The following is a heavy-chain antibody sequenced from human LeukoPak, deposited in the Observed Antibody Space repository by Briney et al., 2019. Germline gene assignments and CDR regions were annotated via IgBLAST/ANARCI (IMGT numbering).Heavy chain of an antibody. D-gene: IGHD5-12*01. CDR3: ARKQVDSVAMEYYFDY. J-gene: IGHJ4*02. Sequence: PGGSLRLSCAASGFTFSSYEINWVRQAPGKGLEWVSYISSSGGTIYYADSVKDRFTISRDNAKNSLYLQMNSLRAEDTAVYYCARKQVDSVAMEYYFDYWGQGTLVTVSS. CDR2: ISSSGGTI. CDR1: GFTFSSYE. V-gene: IGHV3-48*03.